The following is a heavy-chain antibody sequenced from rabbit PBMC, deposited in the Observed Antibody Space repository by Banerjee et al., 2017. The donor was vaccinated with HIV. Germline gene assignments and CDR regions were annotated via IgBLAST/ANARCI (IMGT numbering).Heavy chain of an antibody. J-gene: IGHJ4*01. V-gene: IGHV1S45*01. D-gene: IGHD4-2*01. CDR3: ARRADYAGGGNFNL. CDR1: GFSFSSVYD. Sequence: QEQLEESGGDLVKPGASLTLTCTASGFSFSSVYDMCWVRQAPGKGLEWIACIGTADGNTFYANWAKGRFTISKTPSTTVTLQMTSLTAADTATYFCARRADYAGGGNFNLWGPGTLVTVS. CDR2: IGTADGNT.